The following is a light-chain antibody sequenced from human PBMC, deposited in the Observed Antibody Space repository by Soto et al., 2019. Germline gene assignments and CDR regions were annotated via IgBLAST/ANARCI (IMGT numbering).Light chain of an antibody. CDR2: SNT. V-gene: IGLV1-44*01. J-gene: IGLJ2*01. Sequence: QSVLTQPPSASGTPGQTIAISCSGGSSNIGSHTVNWYQQLPGTAPRLLIYSNTQRPSGVPDRFSGSKSGTSASLAISGLQSAYEGDYYCAAWDDSLNGVVFGGGTKLTVL. CDR3: AAWDDSLNGVV. CDR1: SSNIGSHT.